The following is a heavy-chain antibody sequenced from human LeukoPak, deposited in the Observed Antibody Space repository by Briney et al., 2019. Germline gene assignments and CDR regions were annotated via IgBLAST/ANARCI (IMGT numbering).Heavy chain of an antibody. J-gene: IGHJ4*02. Sequence: VGSLRLSCAASGFTFSSYAMSWVRQAPGRGLEWVSSISGSGGGTYYADSVKGRFTISRDNSKNTLYLQMNSPRAEDTAVYYCAKAVDVSGSYGYFDYWGQGTLVTVSS. CDR1: GFTFSSYA. CDR2: ISGSGGGT. D-gene: IGHD3-10*01. CDR3: AKAVDVSGSYGYFDY. V-gene: IGHV3-23*01.